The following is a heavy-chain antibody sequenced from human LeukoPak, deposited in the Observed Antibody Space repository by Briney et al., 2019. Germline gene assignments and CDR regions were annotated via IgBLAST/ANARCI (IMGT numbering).Heavy chain of an antibody. CDR1: GFSLSTSGMF. V-gene: IGHV2-70*11. D-gene: IGHD3-10*01. Sequence: SGPALVKPTQTLTLTCTFSGFSLSTSGMFVSWIRQPPGKALEWLARIDWDDDKYYSTSLKTRLTISKATSKTQVVLTMTNMDPVDTATYYCAREFRGDWYFDLWGRGTLVTVSS. J-gene: IGHJ2*01. CDR2: IDWDDDK. CDR3: AREFRGDWYFDL.